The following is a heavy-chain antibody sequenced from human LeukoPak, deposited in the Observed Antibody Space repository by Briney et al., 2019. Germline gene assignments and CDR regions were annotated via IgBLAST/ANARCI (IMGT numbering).Heavy chain of an antibody. Sequence: PGRSLRLSCAASGFTFSSYGMHWVRQAPGKGLEWVAVISYDGSNKYYADSVKGRFTISRDNSKNTLYLQMNSLRAEDTAVYYCARDFYPITIFGVVYYYYGMDVWGQGTTVTVSS. CDR2: ISYDGSNK. CDR1: GFTFSSYG. V-gene: IGHV3-30*19. CDR3: ARDFYPITIFGVVYYYYGMDV. J-gene: IGHJ6*02. D-gene: IGHD3-3*01.